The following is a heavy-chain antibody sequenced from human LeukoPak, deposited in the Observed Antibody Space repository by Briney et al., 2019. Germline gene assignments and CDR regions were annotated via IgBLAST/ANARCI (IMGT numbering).Heavy chain of an antibody. J-gene: IGHJ4*02. V-gene: IGHV3-66*01. CDR2: IYSGGST. D-gene: IGHD6-19*01. CDR3: ASGSDGSGWYELDY. Sequence: GGSLRLSCAASGFTVSSNYMSWVRQAPGKGLEWVSVIYSGGSTYYADSVKGRFTISRDNSKNTLYLQMNSLRAEDTAVYYCASGSDGSGWYELDYWGQGTLVTVSS. CDR1: GFTVSSNY.